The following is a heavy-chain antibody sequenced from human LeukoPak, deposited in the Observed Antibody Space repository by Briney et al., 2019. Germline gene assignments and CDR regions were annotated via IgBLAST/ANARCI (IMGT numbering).Heavy chain of an antibody. Sequence: GGSLRLSCAASGFTFSSYGMHWVRQAPGKGLEWVAVISYDGSNKYYADSVKGRFTISRDNSKNTLHLQMNSLRAEDTAVYYCAKVDSYGYGYYYYYGMDVWGQGTTVTVSS. CDR3: AKVDSYGYGYYYYYGMDV. V-gene: IGHV3-30*18. CDR1: GFTFSSYG. D-gene: IGHD5-18*01. CDR2: ISYDGSNK. J-gene: IGHJ6*02.